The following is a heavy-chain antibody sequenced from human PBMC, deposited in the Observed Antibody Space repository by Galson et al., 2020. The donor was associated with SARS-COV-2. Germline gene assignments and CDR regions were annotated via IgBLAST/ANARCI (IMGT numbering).Heavy chain of an antibody. CDR3: RAADNAFDV. D-gene: IGHD6-25*01. V-gene: IGHV3-7*01. Sequence: GGSLRLSCSVPGFTFRNSWMRWVRQAPGKGLEWVATINPDGSAKYYVATVRGRFTISRDNAKNSLYLQMHSLRAEDTALYYCRAADNAFDVWGQGTMVTVSS. CDR2: INPDGSAK. J-gene: IGHJ3*01. CDR1: GFTFRNSW.